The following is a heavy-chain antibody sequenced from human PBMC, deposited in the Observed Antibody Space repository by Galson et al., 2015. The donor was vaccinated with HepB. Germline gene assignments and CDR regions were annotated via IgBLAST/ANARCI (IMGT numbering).Heavy chain of an antibody. CDR2: VSSDGTIK. V-gene: IGHV3-30*04. D-gene: IGHD6-19*01. CDR1: GFSISRYA. J-gene: IGHJ4*02. CDR3: VRDRVEQWLENHFDY. Sequence: SLRLSCAASGFSISRYAMHWVRQVPGKGLEWVAVVSSDGTIKFYADSVKGRFTISRDISKNTLYLQMTSLGRDDTALYYCVRDRVEQWLENHFDYWGQGSLVTVSS.